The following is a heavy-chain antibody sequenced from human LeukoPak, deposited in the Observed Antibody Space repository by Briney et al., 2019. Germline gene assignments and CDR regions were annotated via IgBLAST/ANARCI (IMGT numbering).Heavy chain of an antibody. CDR2: SHAGDGDT. CDR3: ARGAYYGMDV. V-gene: IGHV1-3*02. CDR1: GYTFTSSA. Sequence: ASVKVSCTASGYTFTSSAIHWVRQAPGHRLEWMGWSHAGDGDTKYSQEFHGRFTISMDTSASTAYMELSSLRSEDMAVYYCARGAYYGMDVWGQGTTVTVSS. J-gene: IGHJ6*02.